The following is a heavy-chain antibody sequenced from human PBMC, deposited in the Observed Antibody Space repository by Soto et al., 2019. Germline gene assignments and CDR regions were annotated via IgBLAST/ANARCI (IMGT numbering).Heavy chain of an antibody. CDR2: ISYDGSNK. D-gene: IGHD5-18*01. J-gene: IGHJ2*01. CDR3: ARVDTAMVKSWYFDL. V-gene: IGHV3-30-3*01. Sequence: GGSLRLSCAASGFTFSSYAMHWVRQAPGKGLEWVAVISYDGSNKYYADSVKGRFTISRDNSKNTLYLQMNSLRAEDTAVYYCARVDTAMVKSWYFDLWGRGTLVTVSS. CDR1: GFTFSSYA.